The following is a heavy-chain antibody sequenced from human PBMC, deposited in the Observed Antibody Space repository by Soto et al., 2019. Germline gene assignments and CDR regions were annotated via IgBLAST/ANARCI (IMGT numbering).Heavy chain of an antibody. CDR1: GFIVSDTY. CDR3: PREPRYCRGGSCSITGDAYDI. D-gene: IGHD2-15*01. Sequence: EVQLVESGGGLVQPGGSLRLSCTASGFIVSDTYVNWVRQAPGKGLEWVSVISNRGDTHYADSVRGRFSLSRDISDNTLHLQMNNLRVEDTAVYYCPREPRYCRGGSCSITGDAYDIWGQGTMVTVSS. V-gene: IGHV3-66*01. CDR2: ISNRGDT. J-gene: IGHJ3*02.